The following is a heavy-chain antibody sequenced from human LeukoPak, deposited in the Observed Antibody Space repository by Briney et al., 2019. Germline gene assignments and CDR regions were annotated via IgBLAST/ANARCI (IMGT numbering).Heavy chain of an antibody. Sequence: PGGSLRLSCAASGFTFSSYWMSWVRQAPGKGPEWVANIKQDGSEKYYVDSVKGRFTISRDNAKNSLYLQMNSLRAEDTAVYYCARDFASYYYDSSGYFGYWGQGTLVTVSS. J-gene: IGHJ4*02. D-gene: IGHD3-22*01. CDR3: ARDFASYYYDSSGYFGY. CDR1: GFTFSSYW. CDR2: IKQDGSEK. V-gene: IGHV3-7*01.